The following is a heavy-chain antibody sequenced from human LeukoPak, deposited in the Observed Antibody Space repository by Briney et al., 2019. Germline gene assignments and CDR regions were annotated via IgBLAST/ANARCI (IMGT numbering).Heavy chain of an antibody. Sequence: GASVKVSCKASGYTFTSYGISWVRQAPGQGLEWMGGIIPIFGTANYAQKFQGRVTITTDESTSTAYMELSSLRSEDTAVYYCAREGCSSTSCYRGSYRPWYYYMDVWGKGTTVTVSS. J-gene: IGHJ6*03. V-gene: IGHV1-69*05. CDR1: GYTFTSYG. D-gene: IGHD2-2*01. CDR3: AREGCSSTSCYRGSYRPWYYYMDV. CDR2: IIPIFGTA.